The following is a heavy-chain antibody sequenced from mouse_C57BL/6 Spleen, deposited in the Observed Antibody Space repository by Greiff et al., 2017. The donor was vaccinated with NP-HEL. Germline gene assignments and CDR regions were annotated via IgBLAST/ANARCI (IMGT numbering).Heavy chain of an antibody. CDR3: TTGKWFAY. D-gene: IGHD4-1*01. CDR1: GYSITSGYY. J-gene: IGHJ3*01. CDR2: ISYDGSN. V-gene: IGHV3-6*01. Sequence: EVKLMESGPGLVKPSQSLSLTCSVTGYSITSGYYWNWIRQFPGNKLEWMGYISYDGSNNYNPSPKNRISITRDTSKNQFYLRLNSVTTKDTATYYCTTGKWFAYWGQGTMVTVSA.